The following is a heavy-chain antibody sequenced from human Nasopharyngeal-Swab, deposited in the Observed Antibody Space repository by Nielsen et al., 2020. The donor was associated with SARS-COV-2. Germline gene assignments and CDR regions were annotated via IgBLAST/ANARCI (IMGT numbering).Heavy chain of an antibody. CDR2: ISGSGGST. V-gene: IGHV3-23*01. Sequence: VRQAAGKGLEWGSAISGSGGSTYYADSVKGRFTISRDNSKNTLYLQMNSLRAEDTAVYYCAKDGKRRGIAAAGTLYYYYGMDVWGQGTTVTVSS. D-gene: IGHD6-13*01. J-gene: IGHJ6*02. CDR3: AKDGKRRGIAAAGTLYYYYGMDV.